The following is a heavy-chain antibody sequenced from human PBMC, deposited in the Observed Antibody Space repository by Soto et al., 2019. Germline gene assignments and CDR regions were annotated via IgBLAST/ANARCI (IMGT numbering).Heavy chain of an antibody. CDR1: GVSMNDYY. J-gene: IGHJ6*02. V-gene: IGHV4-4*07. Sequence: SETLSLTCSVSGVSMNDYYWSWIRQTTGRGLEWIGRIFTNGNTNYNPSLRGRLTMSVDTSTNQVSLRLTSVTAADTAVYYCASGPLVSRYYGLNVWGQGTTVTVYS. CDR2: IFTNGNT. CDR3: ASGPLVSRYYGLNV. D-gene: IGHD1-20*01.